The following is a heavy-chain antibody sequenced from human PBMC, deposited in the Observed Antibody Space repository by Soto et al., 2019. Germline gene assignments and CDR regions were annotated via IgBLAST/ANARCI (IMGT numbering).Heavy chain of an antibody. J-gene: IGHJ5*02. CDR1: GYSFTNND. CDR3: ARMETFGSLNWFDT. CDR2: MNPGSGDT. V-gene: IGHV1-8*01. D-gene: IGHD3-16*01. Sequence: ASVKVSCKASGYSFTNNDVSWVRQAAGQGLEWMGWMNPGSGDTGYAQKFQGRVTMTRDISIATAYMELSSLRSDDTAIYYCARMETFGSLNWFDTWGKGTMVTVSS.